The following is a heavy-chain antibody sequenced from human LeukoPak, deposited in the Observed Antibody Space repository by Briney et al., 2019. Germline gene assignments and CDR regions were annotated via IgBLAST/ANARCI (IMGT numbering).Heavy chain of an antibody. CDR2: IYYSGST. CDR3: ARHSVPVGATFYYYYYMDV. Sequence: SETLSLTCTVSGGSICSSSYYWGWIRQPPGKGLEWIGSIYYSGSTYYNPSLKSRVTISVDTSKNQFSLKLSSVTAAQTAVYYCARHSVPVGATFYYYYYMDVWGKGTTVTVSS. V-gene: IGHV4-39*01. D-gene: IGHD1-26*01. J-gene: IGHJ6*03. CDR1: GGSICSSSYY.